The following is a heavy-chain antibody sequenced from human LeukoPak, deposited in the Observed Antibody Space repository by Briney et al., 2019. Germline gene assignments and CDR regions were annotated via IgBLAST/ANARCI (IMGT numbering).Heavy chain of an antibody. Sequence: SETLSLTCAVYGGSFSGYYWSWIRQPPGKGLKWIGEINHSGSTNYNPSLKSRVTISVDTSKNQFSLKLSSVTAADTAVYYCARGPAGSSYLRYYYYYYMDVWGKGTTVTVSS. J-gene: IGHJ6*03. D-gene: IGHD6-13*01. CDR1: GGSFSGYY. CDR2: INHSGST. V-gene: IGHV4-34*01. CDR3: ARGPAGSSYLRYYYYYYMDV.